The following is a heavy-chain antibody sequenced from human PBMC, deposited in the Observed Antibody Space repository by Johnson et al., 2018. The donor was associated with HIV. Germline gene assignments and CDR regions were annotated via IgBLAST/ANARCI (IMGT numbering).Heavy chain of an antibody. CDR2: INWNGGST. CDR3: ARDLGPSRWLGRDAFDI. J-gene: IGHJ3*02. V-gene: IGHV3-20*04. CDR1: GFTFDEYG. Sequence: VQLVESGGGVVRPGGSLRLSCAASGFTFDEYGMSWVRQAPVKGLEWVSGINWNGGSTIYADSVKGRFTISRDNAKNSLYLQMNSLRAEDTALYYCARDLGPSRWLGRDAFDIWGQGTMVTVSS. D-gene: IGHD6-19*01.